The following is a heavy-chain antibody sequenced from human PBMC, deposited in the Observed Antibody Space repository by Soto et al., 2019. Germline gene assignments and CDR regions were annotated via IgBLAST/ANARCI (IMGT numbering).Heavy chain of an antibody. Sequence: TLSLTCTVSGGSISSGGYYWSWIRQHPGKGLEWIGYIYYSGSTYYNPSLKSRVTISVDTSKNQFSLKLSSVTAADTAVYYCARNYDILPLDVWGQGTTVTVSS. J-gene: IGHJ6*02. CDR2: IYYSGST. CDR3: ARNYDILPLDV. CDR1: GGSISSGGYY. D-gene: IGHD3-9*01. V-gene: IGHV4-31*03.